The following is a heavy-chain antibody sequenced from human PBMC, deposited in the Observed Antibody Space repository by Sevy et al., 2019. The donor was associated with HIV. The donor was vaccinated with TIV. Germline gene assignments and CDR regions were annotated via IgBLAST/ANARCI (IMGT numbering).Heavy chain of an antibody. Sequence: GGSLRLSCTASGFTFSSYDMNWVRQAPGKGLEWVSKISSSGSSIYYADSVKGRFTISRDNAKNSLNLQMNSLRAGDTAVYYCTRNGGAFDNGFDPWGQGTLVTVS. V-gene: IGHV3-48*03. CDR2: ISSSGSSI. D-gene: IGHD2-8*01. CDR3: TRNGGAFDNGFDP. CDR1: GFTFSSYD. J-gene: IGHJ5*02.